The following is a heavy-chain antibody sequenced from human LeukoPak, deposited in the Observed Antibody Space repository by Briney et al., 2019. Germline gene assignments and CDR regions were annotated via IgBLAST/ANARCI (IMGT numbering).Heavy chain of an antibody. CDR3: ARDRGTPAAGPEPFDY. V-gene: IGHV1-69*06. D-gene: IGHD6-13*01. Sequence: GASVKVSWKASGGTFSSYAISWVRQAPVQGLEWMGGTIPIFGTANYAQKFQGRVTITADKSTSTAYMELSSLRSEDTAVYYCARDRGTPAAGPEPFDYWGQGTLVTVSS. CDR2: TIPIFGTA. CDR1: GGTFSSYA. J-gene: IGHJ4*02.